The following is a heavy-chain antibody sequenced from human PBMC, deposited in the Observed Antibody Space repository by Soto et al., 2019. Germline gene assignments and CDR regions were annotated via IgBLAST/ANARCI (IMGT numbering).Heavy chain of an antibody. Sequence: QVQLVQSGAEVKKPGSSVKVSCKASGGTFSSYAISWVRQAPGQGLEWMGGIIPIFGTANYAQKFQGRGTITADESTSTDYMELSSLRSEDTAVYDCARVRTGSTVTTDAFDIWGQGTMVTVSS. J-gene: IGHJ3*02. CDR2: IIPIFGTA. D-gene: IGHD4-17*01. V-gene: IGHV1-69*01. CDR1: GGTFSSYA. CDR3: ARVRTGSTVTTDAFDI.